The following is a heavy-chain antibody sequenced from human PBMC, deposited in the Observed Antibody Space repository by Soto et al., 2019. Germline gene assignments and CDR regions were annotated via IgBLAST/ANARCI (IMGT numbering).Heavy chain of an antibody. V-gene: IGHV3-20*01. D-gene: IGHD3-10*01. CDR2: ISWDGGTT. Sequence: EVQLVESGGGVARPGGSLRISCAASGFTVEDHGMSWVRQAPGKGLEWLSDISWDGGTTVYADSVKGRFTVSRNNAKSSLYLQMNSLKPGDTAFYHCARRSGDQQVCDFWGQGTLVTVSS. CDR1: GFTVEDHG. CDR3: ARRSGDQQVCDF. J-gene: IGHJ4*02.